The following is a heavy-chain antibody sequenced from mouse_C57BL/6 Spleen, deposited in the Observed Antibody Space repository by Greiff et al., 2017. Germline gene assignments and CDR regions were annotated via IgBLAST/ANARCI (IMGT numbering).Heavy chain of an antibody. D-gene: IGHD3-2*02. V-gene: IGHV5-6*01. CDR2: ISSGGSYT. CDR3: ASQDSSGYYYYAMDY. Sequence: EVQRVESGGDLVKPGGSLKLSCAASGFTFSSYGMSWVRQTPDKRLEWVATISSGGSYTYYPDSVKGRFTISRDNAKNTLYLQMSSLKSEDTAMYDCASQDSSGYYYYAMDYWGQGTSVTVSS. J-gene: IGHJ4*01. CDR1: GFTFSSYG.